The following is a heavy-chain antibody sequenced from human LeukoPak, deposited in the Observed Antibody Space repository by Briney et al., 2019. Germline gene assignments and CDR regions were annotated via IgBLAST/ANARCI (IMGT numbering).Heavy chain of an antibody. CDR3: ARDRGYSTFDY. V-gene: IGHV3-7*01. CDR1: AFTFSNYW. CDR2: IKEDGSEI. Sequence: GSLRLSCAASAFTFSNYWMSWVRQAPGKGLEWVANIKEDGSEINYVDSVKGRFTISRDNAKYSLYLQMNSLRVDDTAVYYCARDRGYSTFDYWGQGTLVTVSS. J-gene: IGHJ4*02. D-gene: IGHD4-23*01.